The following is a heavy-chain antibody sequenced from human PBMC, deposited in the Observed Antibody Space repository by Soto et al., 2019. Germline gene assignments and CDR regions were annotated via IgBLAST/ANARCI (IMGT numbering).Heavy chain of an antibody. CDR3: ARLGDLGIWEGSSAFDI. J-gene: IGHJ3*02. CDR1: GGSISSYY. Sequence: QVQLQESGPGLVKPSETLSLTCTVSGGSISSYYWSWIRQPPGKGLEWIGYIYYSGSTNYNPSLKSRVTISVDTSKNQFSLKLSSVTAADTAVYYCARLGDLGIWEGSSAFDIWGQGTMVTVSS. D-gene: IGHD2-2*01. V-gene: IGHV4-59*08. CDR2: IYYSGST.